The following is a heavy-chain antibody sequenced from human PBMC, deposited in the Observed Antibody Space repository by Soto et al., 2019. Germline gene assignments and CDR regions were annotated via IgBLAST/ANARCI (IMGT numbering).Heavy chain of an antibody. CDR3: ARGVSAGVDY. Sequence: ASVKVSCKASGYSLTSLDINWVRQTAGQGLEWMGWMQPSTGRTGYAQKFQGRVTMTRDTSINTAYMELTTLTSDDTAFYYCARGVSAGVDYWGQGTLVTVS. CDR2: MQPSTGRT. J-gene: IGHJ4*02. D-gene: IGHD1-26*01. CDR1: GYSLTSLD. V-gene: IGHV1-8*01.